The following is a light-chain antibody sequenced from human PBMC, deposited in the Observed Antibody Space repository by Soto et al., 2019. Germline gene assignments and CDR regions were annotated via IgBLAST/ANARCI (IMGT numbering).Light chain of an antibody. CDR3: QQLNSYPLT. J-gene: IGKJ4*01. CDR2: AAS. Sequence: DIQLTQSPSFLSASVGDRVTITCRASQDIGSYLAWSQQKPGKAPNLLIYAASTLQSGVPSRFSGSGSGTEFTLTISSLQPEDFATYYCQQLNSYPLTFGGGTKVEIK. V-gene: IGKV1-9*01. CDR1: QDIGSY.